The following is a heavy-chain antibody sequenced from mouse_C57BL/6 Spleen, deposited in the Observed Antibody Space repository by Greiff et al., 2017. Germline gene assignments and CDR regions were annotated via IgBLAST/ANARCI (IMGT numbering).Heavy chain of an antibody. J-gene: IGHJ2*01. D-gene: IGHD6-1*01. V-gene: IGHV7-3*01. CDR2: IRNKANGYTT. Sequence: EVHLVESGGGLVQPGGSLSLSCAASGFTFTDYYMSWVRQPPGKALEWLGFIRNKANGYTTEYSAPVKGRFTISRDKSQSILYLQMSALRAEDSATYYCARSRVYNGDYWGQGTTLTVSS. CDR3: ARSRVYNGDY. CDR1: GFTFTDYY.